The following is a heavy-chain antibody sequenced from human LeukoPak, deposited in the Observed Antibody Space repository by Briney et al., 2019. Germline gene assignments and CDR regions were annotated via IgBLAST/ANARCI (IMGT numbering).Heavy chain of an antibody. V-gene: IGHV4-34*01. Sequence: SETLSLTCAVYGGSFSGYYWSWIRQPPGKGLEWIGEIYHSGSTNYNPSLKSRVTISVDKSKNQFSLKLSSVTAADTAVYYCARTKFQQLAWDYWGQGTLVTVSS. CDR3: ARTKFQQLAWDY. D-gene: IGHD6-13*01. CDR1: GGSFSGYY. CDR2: IYHSGST. J-gene: IGHJ4*02.